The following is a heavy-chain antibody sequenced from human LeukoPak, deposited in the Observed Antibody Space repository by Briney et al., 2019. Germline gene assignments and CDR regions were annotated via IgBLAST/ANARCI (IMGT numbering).Heavy chain of an antibody. CDR2: IYTSGTT. CDR3: ARDLARFDP. CDR1: GGSISSYY. V-gene: IGHV4-4*07. J-gene: IGHJ5*02. Sequence: SEILSLTCTVSGGSISSYYWSWIRQPAGKGLEWIGRIYTSGTTNYSPSLKSRVTMSVEMSKNQFSLKLCSVTAADTAVYYCARDLARFDPWGQGTLVTVSS.